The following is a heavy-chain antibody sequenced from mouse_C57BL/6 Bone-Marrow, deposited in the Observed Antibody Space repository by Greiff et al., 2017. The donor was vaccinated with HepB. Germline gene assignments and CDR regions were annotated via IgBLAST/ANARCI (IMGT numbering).Heavy chain of an antibody. J-gene: IGHJ1*03. CDR3: ARAEGNYWYFDV. D-gene: IGHD2-1*01. CDR2: SDGGSYT. Sequence: EVQGVESGGGLVKPGGSLKLSCAASGFTFSSYAISDGGSYTYYPDNVKGRFTISRDNAKNNLYLQMSHLKSEDTAMYYCARAEGNYWYFDVWGTGTTVTVSS. V-gene: IGHV5-4*01. CDR1: GFTFSSYA.